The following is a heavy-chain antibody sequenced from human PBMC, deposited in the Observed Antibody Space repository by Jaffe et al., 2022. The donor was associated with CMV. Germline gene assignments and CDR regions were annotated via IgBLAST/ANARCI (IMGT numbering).Heavy chain of an antibody. CDR1: GGSLSSSSLY. Sequence: QLQLQESGPGLVKPSETLSLTCTVSGGSLSSSSLYWAWVRQPPGKRLEWIGSISYTGNTYYNPSLKSRVSMSVVSSRGQFSMELTSVTAADTAVYYCARLRMLRGAVSLFDPWGQGTLVTVSS. J-gene: IGHJ5*02. V-gene: IGHV4-39*01. CDR3: ARLRMLRGAVSLFDP. CDR2: ISYTGNT. D-gene: IGHD3-10*01.